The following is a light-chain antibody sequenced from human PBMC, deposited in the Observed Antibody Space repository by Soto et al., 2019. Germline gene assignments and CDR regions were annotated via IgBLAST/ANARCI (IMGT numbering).Light chain of an antibody. CDR3: QQYGNSPGFT. J-gene: IGKJ3*01. Sequence: PGASATLSCRASQSLRSGDLACYQQIPCQAPGLLIYGASSRATGIPDGFSGSGSGTDFTLTISRLEPEDFAVYYCQQYGNSPGFTFGPGTKVDI. CDR1: QSLRSGD. V-gene: IGKV3-20*01. CDR2: GAS.